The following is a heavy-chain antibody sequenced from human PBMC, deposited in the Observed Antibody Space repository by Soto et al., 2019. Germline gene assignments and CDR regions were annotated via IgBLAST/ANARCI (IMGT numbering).Heavy chain of an antibody. CDR2: ISGSGGST. V-gene: IGHV3-23*01. CDR3: AKEFGYGSGSPDAFDI. Sequence: LRLSCAASGFTFSSYAMSWVRQAPGKGLEWVSAISGSGGSTYYADSVEGRFTISRDNSKNTLYLQMNSLRAEDTAVYYCAKEFGYGSGSPDAFDIWGQGTMVTVSS. J-gene: IGHJ3*02. D-gene: IGHD3-10*01. CDR1: GFTFSSYA.